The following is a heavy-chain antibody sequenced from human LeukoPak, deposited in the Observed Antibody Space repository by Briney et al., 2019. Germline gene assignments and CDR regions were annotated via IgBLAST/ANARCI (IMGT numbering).Heavy chain of an antibody. CDR3: ARAQFFRLGELDFDY. CDR1: GYTFTNYY. Sequence: GAPVKVSCKAFGYTFTNYYIHWVRQAPGQGLEWMGIINPTGGSTIYAQNFQGRVTMTRDTSTNTVYMELSSLRSEDTAVYYCARAQFFRLGELDFDYWGQGTLVTVSS. J-gene: IGHJ4*02. D-gene: IGHD3-16*01. V-gene: IGHV1-46*01. CDR2: INPTGGST.